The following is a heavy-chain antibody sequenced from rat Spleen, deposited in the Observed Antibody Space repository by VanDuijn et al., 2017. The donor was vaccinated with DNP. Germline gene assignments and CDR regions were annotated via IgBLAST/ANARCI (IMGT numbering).Heavy chain of an antibody. Sequence: QVQLKESGPGLVQPSQTLSLTCTVSGFSLTSYHVSWVRQPPGKRLVWMGTIWAGGGTNYNSAVQSRLSISRDTSKSQVFLKMNSLQPEDTGTYYCARHDSSYVGWFAYWGQGTLVTVSS. CDR1: GFSLTSYH. V-gene: IGHV2-72*01. CDR2: IWAGGGT. CDR3: ARHDSSYVGWFAY. J-gene: IGHJ3*01. D-gene: IGHD1-2*01.